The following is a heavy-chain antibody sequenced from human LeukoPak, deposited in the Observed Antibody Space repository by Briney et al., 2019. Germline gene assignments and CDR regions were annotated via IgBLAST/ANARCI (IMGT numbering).Heavy chain of an antibody. Sequence: ASVKVSCKASGYTFTSYGISWVRQAPGQGLEWMGWINAGNGNTKYSQKFQGRVTITRDTSASTAYMELSSLRSEDTAVYYCARDAAYDFWSGYIVYWGQGPLVTVSS. CDR3: ARDAAYDFWSGYIVY. CDR2: INAGNGNT. CDR1: GYTFTSYG. V-gene: IGHV1-3*01. J-gene: IGHJ1*01. D-gene: IGHD3-3*01.